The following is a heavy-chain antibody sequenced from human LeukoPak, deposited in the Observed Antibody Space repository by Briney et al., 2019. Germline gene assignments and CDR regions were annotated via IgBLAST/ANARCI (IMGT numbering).Heavy chain of an antibody. Sequence: PSETLSLTCAVYGGSFSGYYWSWISHPPGKGLEWMGEFNHSGSTNYNPSLKSRVTIAVDTSKTQFSLKLSSVTAADTAVYYCARGHWYYYGSGSYYKYYFDYWGQGTLVTVSS. CDR2: FNHSGST. D-gene: IGHD3-10*01. V-gene: IGHV4-34*01. CDR1: GGSFSGYY. CDR3: ARGHWYYYGSGSYYKYYFDY. J-gene: IGHJ4*02.